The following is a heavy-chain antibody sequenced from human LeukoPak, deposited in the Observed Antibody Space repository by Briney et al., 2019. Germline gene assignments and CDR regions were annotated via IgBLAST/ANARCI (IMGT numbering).Heavy chain of an antibody. Sequence: GGSLRLSCAASGFTFSSYGMHWVRQAPGKGLEWVAFIRYDGSNKYYADSVKGRFTISRDNSKNTLYLQMNSLRAEDTAVYYCAKDGTTVTTPLCDYWGQGTLVTVSS. CDR2: IRYDGSNK. D-gene: IGHD4-17*01. CDR3: AKDGTTVTTPLCDY. J-gene: IGHJ4*02. V-gene: IGHV3-30*02. CDR1: GFTFSSYG.